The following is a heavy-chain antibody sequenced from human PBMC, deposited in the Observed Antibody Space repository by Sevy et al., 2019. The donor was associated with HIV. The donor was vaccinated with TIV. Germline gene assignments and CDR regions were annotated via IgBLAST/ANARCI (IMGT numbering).Heavy chain of an antibody. V-gene: IGHV3-23*01. J-gene: IGHJ4*02. D-gene: IGHD2-8*01. Sequence: GGSLRLSCAASGFTLSKSSMSWVRQPPGKGLEWVSTLSFGCGEINYADSVKGRFTISRDNSKSSVYLQMNNLRPEDTAVYYCAREGCTKPHDYWGQGTLVTVSS. CDR1: GFTLSKSS. CDR3: AREGCTKPHDY. CDR2: LSFGCGEI.